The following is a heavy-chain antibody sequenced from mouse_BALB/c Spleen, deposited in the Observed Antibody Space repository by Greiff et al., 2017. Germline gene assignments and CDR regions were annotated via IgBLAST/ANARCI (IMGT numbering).Heavy chain of an antibody. D-gene: IGHD2-3*01. CDR2: IYPGGGYT. CDR1: GYTFTNYW. J-gene: IGHJ4*01. CDR3: ARGDDYAMDY. V-gene: IGHV1-63*02. Sequence: QVQLKESGAELVRPGTSVKISCKASGYTFTNYWLGWVKQRPGHGLEWIGDIYPGGGYTNYKEKFKGKATLTADTSSSTAYMQLSSLTSEDSAVYFCARGDDYAMDYWGQGTSVTVSS.